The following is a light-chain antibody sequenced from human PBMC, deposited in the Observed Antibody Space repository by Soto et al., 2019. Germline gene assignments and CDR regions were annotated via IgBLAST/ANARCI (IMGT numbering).Light chain of an antibody. Sequence: EIVLTQSPGTVSLSSGERATLSCRASQSVDNKYLAWYQQKPGQAPRLLIFGASNRAAGIPDRFSGSGSGTDFTLTISRLESEDFAVYYCQQYGSSPPMYTFGQGTKLEIK. CDR1: QSVDNKY. CDR3: QQYGSSPPMYT. CDR2: GAS. J-gene: IGKJ2*01. V-gene: IGKV3-20*01.